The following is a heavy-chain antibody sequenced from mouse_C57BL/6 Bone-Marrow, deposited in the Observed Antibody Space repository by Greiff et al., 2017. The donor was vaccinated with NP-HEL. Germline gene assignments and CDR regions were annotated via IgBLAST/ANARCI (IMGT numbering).Heavy chain of an antibody. CDR1: GYTFTSYG. Sequence: VQLVESGAELARPGASVKLSCKASGYTFTSYGISWVKQRTGQGLEWIGEIYPRSGNTYYNEKFKGKATLTADKSSSTAYMELRSLTSEDSAVYFCAREGTAVVVHWYFDVWGTGTTVTVSS. D-gene: IGHD1-1*01. CDR2: IYPRSGNT. J-gene: IGHJ1*03. V-gene: IGHV1-81*01. CDR3: AREGTAVVVHWYFDV.